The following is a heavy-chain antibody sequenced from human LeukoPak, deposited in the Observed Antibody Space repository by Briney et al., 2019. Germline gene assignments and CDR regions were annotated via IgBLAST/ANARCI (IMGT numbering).Heavy chain of an antibody. CDR2: INPNSGGT. D-gene: IGHD6-13*01. Sequence: ASVKVSCKASGYTFTGYYMHWVRQAPGQGLEWMGWINPNSGGTNYAQKFQGRVTMTRDTSISTAYMELSRLRSDDTAVYYCARVSYSSSWYEARLNYYYYYMDVWGKGTTVTVSS. CDR1: GYTFTGYY. CDR3: ARVSYSSSWYEARLNYYYYYMDV. V-gene: IGHV1-2*02. J-gene: IGHJ6*03.